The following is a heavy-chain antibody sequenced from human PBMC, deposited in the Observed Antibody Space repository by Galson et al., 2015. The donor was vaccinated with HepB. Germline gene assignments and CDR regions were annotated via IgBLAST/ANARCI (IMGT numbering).Heavy chain of an antibody. CDR2: IRSSGHSL. CDR3: ARLGRAGPSYYYAMDV. CDR1: GFTFSDYS. V-gene: IGHV3-48*02. Sequence: SLRLSCAVSGFTFSDYSMNWVRQAPGMGLEWVSLIRSSGHSLNYADSVKGRFTISRDNGKNSLYLQMNSLRDEDTALYYCARLGRAGPSYYYAMDVWGQGTTVTVSS. J-gene: IGHJ6*02.